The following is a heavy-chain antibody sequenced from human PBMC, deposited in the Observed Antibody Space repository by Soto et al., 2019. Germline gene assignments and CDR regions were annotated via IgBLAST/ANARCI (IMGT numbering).Heavy chain of an antibody. CDR2: FDPEDGET. V-gene: IGHV1-24*01. CDR1: GYTFTSYG. CDR3: ATGDGVATIDY. D-gene: IGHD5-12*01. Sequence: ASVKVSCKASGYTFTSYGISWVRQAPGKGLEWMGGFDPEDGETIYAQKFQGRVTMTEDTSTDTAYMELSSLRSEDTAVYYCATGDGVATIDYWGQGTLVTVSS. J-gene: IGHJ4*02.